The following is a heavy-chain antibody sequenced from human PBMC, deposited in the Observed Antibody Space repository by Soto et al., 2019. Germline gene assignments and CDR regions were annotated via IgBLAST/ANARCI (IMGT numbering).Heavy chain of an antibody. D-gene: IGHD3-3*01. CDR3: ARSYYDFWSGPGHFDY. CDR1: GYTFTRYF. J-gene: IGHJ4*02. CDR2: VNPSGGNT. V-gene: IGHV1-46*03. Sequence: GASVKVSCKASGYTFTRYFMHWVRQAPGQGLEWMGIVNPSGGNTNYAQKFQGRVTMTRDTSTSTVYMDLSSLRFEDTAVYYCARSYYDFWSGPGHFDYCGQGTLVTVSS.